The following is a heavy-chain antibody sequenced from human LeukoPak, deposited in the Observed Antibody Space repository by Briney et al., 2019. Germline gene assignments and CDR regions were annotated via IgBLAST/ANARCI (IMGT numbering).Heavy chain of an antibody. V-gene: IGHV3-7*03. Sequence: GGSLRLSCATSGLTFNIDWMNWVRQAPGKGLEWVANIKPDGSAKSYVDSVRGRFTISRDNAKESLFLQMNSLRADDTAVYYCARGLRWPDFWGRGTLVTVSS. CDR1: GLTFNIDW. J-gene: IGHJ4*02. D-gene: IGHD4-23*01. CDR2: IKPDGSAK. CDR3: ARGLRWPDF.